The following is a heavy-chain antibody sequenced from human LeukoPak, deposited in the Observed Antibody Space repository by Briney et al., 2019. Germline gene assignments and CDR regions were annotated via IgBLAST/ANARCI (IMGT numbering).Heavy chain of an antibody. CDR1: GFTFSSYS. J-gene: IGHJ6*02. CDR2: ISSSSSYI. V-gene: IGHV3-21*01. Sequence: GGSLGLSCAASGFTFSSYSMNWVRQAPGKGLEWVSSISSSSSYIYYADSVKGRFTISRDNAKNSLYLQMNSLRAEDTAVYYCARDRDCSSTSCYYYYYGMDVWGQGTTVTVSS. D-gene: IGHD2-2*01. CDR3: ARDRDCSSTSCYYYYYGMDV.